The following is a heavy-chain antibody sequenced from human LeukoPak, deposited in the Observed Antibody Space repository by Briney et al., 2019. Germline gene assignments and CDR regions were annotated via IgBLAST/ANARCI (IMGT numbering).Heavy chain of an antibody. Sequence: GGSLRLSCAASGFTFSSYAMHWVRQAPGKGLEWVAVISYDGSNKYYADSVKGRFTISRDNSKNTLYLQMNSLRAEDTAAYYCARGNNFDYWGQGTLVTVSS. D-gene: IGHD2/OR15-2a*01. CDR1: GFTFSSYA. CDR3: ARGNNFDY. J-gene: IGHJ4*02. CDR2: ISYDGSNK. V-gene: IGHV3-30*01.